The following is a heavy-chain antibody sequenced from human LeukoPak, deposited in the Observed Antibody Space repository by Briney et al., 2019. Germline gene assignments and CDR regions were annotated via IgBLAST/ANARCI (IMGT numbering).Heavy chain of an antibody. J-gene: IGHJ6*03. V-gene: IGHV4-34*01. Sequence: PETLSLTCAVYGGSFSGYYWSWIRQPPGKGLEWIGEINHSGSTNYNPSLKSRVTISVDTSKNQFSLKLSSVTAADTAVYYCARVDYDILTGYYYYMDVWGKGTTVTVSS. D-gene: IGHD3-9*01. CDR1: GGSFSGYY. CDR3: ARVDYDILTGYYYYMDV. CDR2: INHSGST.